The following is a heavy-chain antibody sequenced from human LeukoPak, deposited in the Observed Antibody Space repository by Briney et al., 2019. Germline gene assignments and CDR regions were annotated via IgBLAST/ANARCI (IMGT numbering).Heavy chain of an antibody. CDR3: TTDNWNDELDY. CDR2: IKSKTDGGTT. Sequence: PGGPLRLSCAASGFTFSNAWMSWVRQAPGKGLEWVGRIKSKTDGGTTDYAAPVKGRFTISRDDSKNTLYLQMNSLKTEDTAVYYCTTDNWNDELDYWGQGTLVTVSS. J-gene: IGHJ4*02. CDR1: GFTFSNAW. V-gene: IGHV3-15*01. D-gene: IGHD1-20*01.